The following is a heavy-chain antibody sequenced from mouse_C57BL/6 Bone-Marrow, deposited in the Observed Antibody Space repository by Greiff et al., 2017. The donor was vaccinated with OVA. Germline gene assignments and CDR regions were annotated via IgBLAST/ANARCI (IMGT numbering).Heavy chain of an antibody. CDR1: GYAFSSSW. CDR2: IYPGDGDT. V-gene: IGHV1-82*01. D-gene: IGHD1-1*01. CDR3: ARRGDITTVGDY. J-gene: IGHJ2*01. Sequence: QVQLKESGPELVKPGASVKISCKASGYAFSSSWMNWVKQRPGKGLEWIGRIYPGDGDTNYNGKFKGKATLTADKSSSTAYMQLSSLTSEDSAVYFCARRGDITTVGDYWGQGTTLTVSS.